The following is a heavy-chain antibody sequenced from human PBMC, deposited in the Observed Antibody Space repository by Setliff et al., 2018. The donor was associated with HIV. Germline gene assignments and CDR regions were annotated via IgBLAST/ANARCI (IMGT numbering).Heavy chain of an antibody. CDR3: AIRGSSGWYVGGYFDY. Sequence: SETLSLTCAVSGGSITSSNWWSWVRQPPGKGLEWIGEINHSGCTNYNPSLKSRVTISVDTSKNQFSLKLSSVTAADTAVYYCAIRGSSGWYVGGYFDYWGQGTLVTVSS. D-gene: IGHD6-19*01. CDR1: GGSITSSNW. CDR2: INHSGCT. J-gene: IGHJ4*02. V-gene: IGHV4-4*02.